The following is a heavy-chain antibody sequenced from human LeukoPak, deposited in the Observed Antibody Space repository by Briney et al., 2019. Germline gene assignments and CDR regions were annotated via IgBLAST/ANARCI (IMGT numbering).Heavy chain of an antibody. D-gene: IGHD3-10*01. CDR3: ARERSMVRGMSWFDP. CDR2: IYYSGST. J-gene: IGHJ5*02. CDR1: GGSISSYY. Sequence: KPSETLSLTCTVSGGSISSYYWSWIRQPPGRGLGWIGYIYYSGSTNYNPSLKSRVTISVDTSTNQFSLKLSSVTAADTAVYYCARERSMVRGMSWFDPWGQGTLVTVSS. V-gene: IGHV4-59*01.